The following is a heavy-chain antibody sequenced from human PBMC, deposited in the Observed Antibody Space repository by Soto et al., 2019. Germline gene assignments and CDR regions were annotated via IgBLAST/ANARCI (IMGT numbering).Heavy chain of an antibody. CDR1: GGTFSSYA. CDR2: IIPIFGTA. D-gene: IGHD4-17*01. V-gene: IGHV1-69*13. Sequence: SVKVSCKASGGTFSSYAISWVRQAPGQGLEWMGGIIPIFGTANYAQKFQGRVTITADESTSTAYMELSSLRSEDTAVYYCARVVYGNYWFDPWGQGTLVTVSS. J-gene: IGHJ5*02. CDR3: ARVVYGNYWFDP.